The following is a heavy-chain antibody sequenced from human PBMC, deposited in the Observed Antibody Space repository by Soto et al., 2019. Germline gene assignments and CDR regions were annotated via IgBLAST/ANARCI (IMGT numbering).Heavy chain of an antibody. J-gene: IGHJ6*02. V-gene: IGHV3-30-3*01. CDR1: GFTFSSYA. CDR3: ARGFSSSSLYYYYGMDV. CDR2: ISYDGSNK. Sequence: RLSCAASGFTFSSYAMHWVRQAPGKGLEWVAVISYDGSNKYYADSVKGRFTISRDNSKNTLYLQMNSLRAEDTAVYYCARGFSSSSLYYYYGMDVWGQGTTVTVSS. D-gene: IGHD6-6*01.